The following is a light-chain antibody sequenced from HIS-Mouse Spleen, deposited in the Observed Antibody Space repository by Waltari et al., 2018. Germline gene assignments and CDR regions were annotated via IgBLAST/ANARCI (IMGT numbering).Light chain of an antibody. CDR2: EAS. Sequence: QSALTQPASGSGSPGQSTTISCTGTTSDVGGYNLFSWYQQHPGKAPKLMIYEASKRPSGVSNRFSGSKSGNTASLTISGLQAEDEADYYCCSYAGSSTGVFGGGTKLTVL. V-gene: IGLV2-23*01. CDR3: CSYAGSSTGV. J-gene: IGLJ3*02. CDR1: TSDVGGYNL.